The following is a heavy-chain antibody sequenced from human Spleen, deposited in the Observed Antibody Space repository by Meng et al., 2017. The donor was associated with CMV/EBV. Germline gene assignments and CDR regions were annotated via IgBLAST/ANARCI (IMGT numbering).Heavy chain of an antibody. Sequence: CKASGGTFSRYAISWVRQAPGQGLEWMGGIIPIFGTANYAQKFQGRVTITTDESTSTAYMELSSLRSEDTAVYYCARGGDLTGTTGYWGQGTLVTVSS. CDR3: ARGGDLTGTTGY. CDR1: GGTFSRYA. CDR2: IIPIFGTA. V-gene: IGHV1-69*05. D-gene: IGHD1-7*01. J-gene: IGHJ4*02.